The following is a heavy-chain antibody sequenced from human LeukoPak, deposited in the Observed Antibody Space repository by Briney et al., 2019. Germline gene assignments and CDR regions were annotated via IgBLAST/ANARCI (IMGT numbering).Heavy chain of an antibody. CDR3: ARVRCSGGSCYRYYYYYMDV. J-gene: IGHJ6*03. V-gene: IGHV4-34*01. CDR2: INHSGST. D-gene: IGHD2-15*01. Sequence: PSETLSLTCAVYGGSFSGYYWSWIRQPPGKGLEWIGEINHSGSTNYNPSLKSRVTISVDTSKNQFSLKLSSVTAADTAVYYCARVRCSGGSCYRYYYYYMDVWGKGTTVTVSS. CDR1: GGSFSGYY.